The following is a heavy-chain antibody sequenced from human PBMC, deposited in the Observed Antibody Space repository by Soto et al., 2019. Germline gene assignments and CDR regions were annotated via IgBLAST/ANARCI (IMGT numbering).Heavy chain of an antibody. CDR1: GGSISSSSYY. CDR2: IYYSGST. CDR3: ARLPLSYYYYMDV. J-gene: IGHJ6*03. V-gene: IGHV4-39*01. Sequence: SETLSPTCTVFGGSISSSSYYWGWIRQPPGKGLEWIGSIYYSGSTYYNPSLKSRVTISVDTSKNQFSLKLSSVTAADTAVYYCARLPLSYYYYMDVWGKGTTVTVSS.